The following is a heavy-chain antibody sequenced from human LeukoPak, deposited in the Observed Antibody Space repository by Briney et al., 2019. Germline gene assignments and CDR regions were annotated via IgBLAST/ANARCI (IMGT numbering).Heavy chain of an antibody. CDR2: IIPIFGTA. D-gene: IGHD2-2*02. Sequence: SVKVSCKASGGTFSSYAISWVRQAPGQGLERMGGIIPIFGTANYAQKFQGRVTITADESTSTAYMELSSLRSEDTAVYYCARSRDSNTQSDYWGQGTLVTVSS. CDR3: ARSRDSNTQSDY. CDR1: GGTFSSYA. J-gene: IGHJ4*02. V-gene: IGHV1-69*01.